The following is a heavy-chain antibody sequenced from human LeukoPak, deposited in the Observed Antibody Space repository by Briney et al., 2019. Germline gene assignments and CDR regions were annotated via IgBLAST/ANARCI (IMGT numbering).Heavy chain of an antibody. CDR3: ARMGVSYYYDSSTYYPTAFDV. CDR1: GYSISSGYY. D-gene: IGHD3-22*01. CDR2: IFHSGSI. V-gene: IGHV4-38-2*01. Sequence: SETLSLTCAVSGYSISSGYYWGWIRQSPGKGLEWIATIFHSGSIYYNPSLKSRVTLSVDTSKNQFSLRLNSVTAADTALYYCARMGVSYYYDSSTYYPTAFDVWGQGAMVSVSS. J-gene: IGHJ3*01.